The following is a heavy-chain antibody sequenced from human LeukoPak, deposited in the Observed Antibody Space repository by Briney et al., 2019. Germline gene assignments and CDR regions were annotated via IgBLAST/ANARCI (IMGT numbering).Heavy chain of an antibody. V-gene: IGHV3-74*01. Sequence: PGGSLRLSCAASGSTFSNYWMHWVRQAPGKGPVWVSRITSDGSSTSYADSVKGRFTISRDNVKNTLFLQMSSLRAEDTAMYYCARDGSLPDYWGQGTLVTVSS. J-gene: IGHJ4*02. CDR2: ITSDGSST. CDR1: GSTFSNYW. CDR3: ARDGSLPDY. D-gene: IGHD1-26*01.